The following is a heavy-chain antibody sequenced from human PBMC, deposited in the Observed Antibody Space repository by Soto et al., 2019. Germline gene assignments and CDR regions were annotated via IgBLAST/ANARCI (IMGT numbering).Heavy chain of an antibody. D-gene: IGHD5-18*01. V-gene: IGHV4-59*01. Sequence: QVQLQESGPGLVKPSETLSLTCTVSGGSISSYYWSWIRQPPGKGLEWIGYIYYSGSTNYNPSLKSRVTIPVDTSKNQFSLKLSSVTAADTAVYYCARDNRIQLWGFDYWGQGTLVTVSS. CDR3: ARDNRIQLWGFDY. CDR2: IYYSGST. J-gene: IGHJ4*02. CDR1: GGSISSYY.